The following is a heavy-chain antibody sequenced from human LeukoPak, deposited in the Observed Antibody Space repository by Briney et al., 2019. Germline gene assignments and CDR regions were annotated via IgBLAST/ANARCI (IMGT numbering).Heavy chain of an antibody. Sequence: GGSLRLSCAASGFTFSSYSMNWVRQAPGKGLEWVSSISSSSSYIYYADSVKGRFTISRDNSKNTLYLQMNSLRAEDTAVYYCVGGVAGTFDYWGLGTLVTVSS. CDR1: GFTFSSYS. CDR2: ISSSSSYI. CDR3: VGGVAGTFDY. D-gene: IGHD6-19*01. J-gene: IGHJ4*02. V-gene: IGHV3-21*01.